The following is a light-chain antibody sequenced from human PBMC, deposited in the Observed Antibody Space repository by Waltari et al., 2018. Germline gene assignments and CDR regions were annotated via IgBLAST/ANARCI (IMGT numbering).Light chain of an antibody. V-gene: IGKV4-1*01. CDR1: QSVLYSLNKKNY. J-gene: IGKJ1*01. Sequence: DIVMTQSPDSLAVSLGERATINCKSSQSVLYSLNKKNYLAWYQQKPGQPPKLLISCASTRESVVPYRFSGSGSGTEFTLTISSLQAEDVAVYYCLQCYTTHWGFGQGTKVEIK. CDR2: CAS. CDR3: LQCYTTHWG.